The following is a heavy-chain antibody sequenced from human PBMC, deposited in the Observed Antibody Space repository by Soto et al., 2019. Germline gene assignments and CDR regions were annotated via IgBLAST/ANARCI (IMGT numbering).Heavy chain of an antibody. J-gene: IGHJ6*02. Sequence: QIPLMQSGAEVKKPGASVKVSCKASGYTFTSYGIHWVRQAPGQRLEWTGWINAGNGNTKYSEKFQGRVTITRDTSASTAYLELSSLRSADTAVYYCARDLNDSRAYYHHYYYGMDVWGQGTTVTVSS. CDR1: GYTFTSYG. D-gene: IGHD3-22*01. CDR3: ARDLNDSRAYYHHYYYGMDV. CDR2: INAGNGNT. V-gene: IGHV1-3*01.